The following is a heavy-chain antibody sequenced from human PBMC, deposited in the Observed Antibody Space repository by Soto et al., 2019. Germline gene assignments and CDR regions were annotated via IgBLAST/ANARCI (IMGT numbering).Heavy chain of an antibody. J-gene: IGHJ4*02. V-gene: IGHV3-30*04. D-gene: IGHD6-6*01. CDR2: ISDDGNNN. Sequence: QVQLVESEGGVVQPGRSLRLSCSASGFTFSNYSMHWVRQAPAKGLEWVAVISDDGNNNFYADSVKGRFTISRDNSRNTLYLQMNSLRSEDTAVYHCARDSSSAPFDYWGQGTLVTVSS. CDR3: ARDSSSAPFDY. CDR1: GFTFSNYS.